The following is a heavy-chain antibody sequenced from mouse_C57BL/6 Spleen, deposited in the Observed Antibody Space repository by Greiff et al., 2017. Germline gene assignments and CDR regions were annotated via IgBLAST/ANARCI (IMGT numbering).Heavy chain of an antibody. V-gene: IGHV5-15*01. CDR1: GFTFSDYG. CDR3: ARRTTYSNYHYYAMDY. Sequence: EVKLQESGGGLVQPGGSLKLSCAASGFTFSDYGMAWVRQAPRKGPAWVAFISNLAYSIYYADTVTGRFTISRENAKNTLYLEMSSLRSEDTAMYYCARRTTYSNYHYYAMDYWGQGTSVTVSS. CDR2: ISNLAYSI. J-gene: IGHJ4*01. D-gene: IGHD2-5*01.